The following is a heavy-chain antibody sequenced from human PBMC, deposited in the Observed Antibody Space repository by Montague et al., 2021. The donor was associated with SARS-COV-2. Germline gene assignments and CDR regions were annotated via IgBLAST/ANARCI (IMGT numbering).Heavy chain of an antibody. CDR3: ARWRWQQSEFDY. CDR1: GFSFSDYY. CDR2: TSGSGADI. D-gene: IGHD5-24*01. Sequence: SLRLSCAASGFSFSDYYMSWVRQAPGKGLEWVASTSGSGADIYYAPSLKGRFTISRDNARNSLFLQMSSLRADDTALYYCARWRWQQSEFDYWGQGTLVTVSS. V-gene: IGHV3-11*04. J-gene: IGHJ4*02.